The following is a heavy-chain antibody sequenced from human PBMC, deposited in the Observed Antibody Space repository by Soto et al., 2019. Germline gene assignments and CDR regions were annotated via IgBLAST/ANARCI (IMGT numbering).Heavy chain of an antibody. J-gene: IGHJ6*04. CDR2: IYPGDSDT. CDR1: GYSFTIYW. CDR3: ESNGPRVYYDISNYYSYGMDV. Sequence: GESLKISCKGSGYSFTIYWIGWVRQMRGKGLEWMGIIYPGDSDTRYSPSFQGQVTISADKSISTAYLQWSSLKAPDTAMYYCESNGPRVYYDISNYYSYGMDVWGKGTTVTVSS. V-gene: IGHV5-51*01. D-gene: IGHD3-22*01.